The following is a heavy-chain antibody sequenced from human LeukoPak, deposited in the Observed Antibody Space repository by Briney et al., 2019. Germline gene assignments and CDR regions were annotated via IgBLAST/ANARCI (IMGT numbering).Heavy chain of an antibody. J-gene: IGHJ6*02. D-gene: IGHD2-15*01. Sequence: SVKVSCKASGGTFSSYAISWVRQAPGQGLEWMGGIIPIFGTANYAQKFQGRATINAHESTRTAYMELSSLRSEDTAVYYCAREVDIVVVPGRGYYYYGMDVWGQGTTVTVSS. CDR3: AREVDIVVVPGRGYYYYGMDV. V-gene: IGHV1-69*13. CDR1: GGTFSSYA. CDR2: IIPIFGTA.